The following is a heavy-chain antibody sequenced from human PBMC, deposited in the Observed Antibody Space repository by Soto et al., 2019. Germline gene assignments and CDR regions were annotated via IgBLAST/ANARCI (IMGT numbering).Heavy chain of an antibody. CDR2: MFYGVST. J-gene: IGHJ4*02. CDR1: GSSINSSGYY. V-gene: IGHV4-39*01. Sequence: SETLSLTCTVSGSSINSSGYYWGWIRQPPGKGLEWIGGMFYGVSTYYNPSLKSRVTVSVDTSKNQFSLNLRSVTAADTAVYYCARLPSRHLVDYWGQGTLVTVSS. D-gene: IGHD3-3*02. CDR3: ARLPSRHLVDY.